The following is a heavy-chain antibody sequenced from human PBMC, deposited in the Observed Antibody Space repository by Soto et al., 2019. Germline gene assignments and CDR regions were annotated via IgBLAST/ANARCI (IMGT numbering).Heavy chain of an antibody. CDR2: LLRSGSTT. Sequence: VGSLRLSCAASGFTFTNYAMTWARQAPGKGLEWVSSLLRSGSTTYYADSVKGRFTISSDISANSLYLQMDSLRAEDTAVYYCAKDAVSGDGIWLLDSWGQGTVVTVSS. CDR1: GFTFTNYA. J-gene: IGHJ4*02. CDR3: AKDAVSGDGIWLLDS. D-gene: IGHD4-17*01. V-gene: IGHV3-23*01.